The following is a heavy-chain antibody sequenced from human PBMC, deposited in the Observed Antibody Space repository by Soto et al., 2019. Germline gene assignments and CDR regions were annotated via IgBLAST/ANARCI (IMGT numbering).Heavy chain of an antibody. V-gene: IGHV3-72*01. D-gene: IGHD6-19*01. CDR1: GFTFSDHY. CDR2: SRNKANSYTT. J-gene: IGHJ4*02. Sequence: GGSLRLSCAASGFTFSDHYMDWVRQAPGKGLEWVGRSRNKANSYTTEYAASVKGRFTISRDDSKNSLYLQMNSLKTEDTAVYYCTREGSHSSGWRYFDYWGQGTLVTVSS. CDR3: TREGSHSSGWRYFDY.